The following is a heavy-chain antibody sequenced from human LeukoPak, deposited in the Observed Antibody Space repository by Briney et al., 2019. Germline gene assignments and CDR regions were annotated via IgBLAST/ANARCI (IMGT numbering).Heavy chain of an antibody. CDR2: ISGSGGST. CDR3: AKDADIGAAGYYFDY. CDR1: GFTFSSYA. J-gene: IGHJ4*02. Sequence: GGSLRLSCAASGFTFSSYAMSWVRQAPGKGLEWVSAISGSGGSTYYADSVKGRFTIPRDNSKNTVHLQMNSQRADDTAVYYCAKDADIGAAGYYFDYWGQGTLVTVSS. D-gene: IGHD6-13*01. V-gene: IGHV3-23*01.